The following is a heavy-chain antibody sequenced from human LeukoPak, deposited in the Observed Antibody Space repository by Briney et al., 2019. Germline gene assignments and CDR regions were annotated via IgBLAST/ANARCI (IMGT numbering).Heavy chain of an antibody. J-gene: IGHJ3*02. CDR2: INPSGGST. D-gene: IGHD4-17*01. V-gene: IGHV1-46*01. CDR1: GYTFTSYY. CDR3: ARVSTYGDYENYAFDI. Sequence: ASVKVSCKASGYTFTSYYMHWVRQAPGQGLEWMGIINPSGGSTSYAQKFQGRVTITTDESTSTAYMELSSLRSEDTAVYYCARVSTYGDYENYAFDIWGQGTMVTVSS.